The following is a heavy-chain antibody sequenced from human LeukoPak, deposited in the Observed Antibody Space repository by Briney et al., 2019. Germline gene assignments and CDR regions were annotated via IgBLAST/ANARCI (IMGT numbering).Heavy chain of an antibody. Sequence: PGGSLRLSCAASGFTFRSYWMHWVRQSPGKGLVWVSRINSDRSSTTYADSVKGRFTISRDNAKNTLYLQMNSLRAEDTAVYYCARDRGPRGYDSSAYYWGQGILVTVSS. CDR2: INSDRSST. CDR1: GFTFRSYW. V-gene: IGHV3-74*01. D-gene: IGHD3-22*01. CDR3: ARDRGPRGYDSSAYY. J-gene: IGHJ4*02.